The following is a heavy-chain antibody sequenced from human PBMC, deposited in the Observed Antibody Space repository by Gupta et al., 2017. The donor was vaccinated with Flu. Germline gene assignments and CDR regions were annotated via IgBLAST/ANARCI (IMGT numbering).Heavy chain of an antibody. V-gene: IGHV3-13*01. CDR2: IGTAGDT. CDR3: ARMGIEWLSYYYYGMDV. CDR1: GFTFSSYD. J-gene: IGHJ6*02. Sequence: EVQLVESGGGLVQPGGSLRLSCAASGFTFSSYDMHWVRQATGKGLEWVSAIGTAGDTYYPGSVKGRFTISRENAKNSLYLQMNSLRAGDTAVYYCARMGIEWLSYYYYGMDVWGQGTTVTVSS. D-gene: IGHD6-19*01.